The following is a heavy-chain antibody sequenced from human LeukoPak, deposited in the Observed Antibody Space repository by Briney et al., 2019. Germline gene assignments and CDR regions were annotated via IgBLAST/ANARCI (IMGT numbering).Heavy chain of an antibody. J-gene: IGHJ4*02. Sequence: GGSLRLSCAAPGFTFSDYAINWVRQAPGKGLEWVSSISRGGVITYYADSVKGRFTISRDNSNNTLYLHMNSLRAEDTAVYYCVSRAGSPWGPFDDWGQGTLVTVSS. CDR3: VSRAGSPWGPFDD. D-gene: IGHD7-27*01. CDR2: ISRGGVIT. CDR1: GFTFSDYA. V-gene: IGHV3-23*01.